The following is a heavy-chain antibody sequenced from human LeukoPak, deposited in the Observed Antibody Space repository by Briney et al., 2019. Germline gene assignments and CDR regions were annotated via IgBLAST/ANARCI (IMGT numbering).Heavy chain of an antibody. D-gene: IGHD5-18*01. V-gene: IGHV3-43*01. CDR2: INWDGGST. CDR3: ARGSNTAMAKLDY. J-gene: IGHJ4*02. Sequence: PGGSLRLSCAASGFTFDDYTMHWVRQGPGKGLEWVSLINWDGGSTYYADSVKGRFTISRDNSKNTLYLQMNSLGAEDTAVYYCARGSNTAMAKLDYWGQGTLVTVSS. CDR1: GFTFDDYT.